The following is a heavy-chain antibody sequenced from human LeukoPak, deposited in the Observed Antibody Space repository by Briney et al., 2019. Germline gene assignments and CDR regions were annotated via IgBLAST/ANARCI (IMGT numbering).Heavy chain of an antibody. Sequence: SETLSLTCTVSGGSISSSSYYWGWIRQPPGKGLEWIGSIYYSGSTYYNPSLKSRVTISVDTSKNQFSLRLSSVTAADTAVYYCASNAAAIGYYYHYGMDVWGQGTTVTVSS. CDR3: ASNAAAIGYYYHYGMDV. J-gene: IGHJ6*02. CDR2: IYYSGST. CDR1: GGSISSSSYY. V-gene: IGHV4-39*01. D-gene: IGHD2-2*01.